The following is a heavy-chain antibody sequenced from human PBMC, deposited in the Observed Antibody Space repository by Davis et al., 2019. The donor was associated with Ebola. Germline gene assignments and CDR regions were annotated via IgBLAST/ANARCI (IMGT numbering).Heavy chain of an antibody. CDR1: GYTFTSYY. V-gene: IGHV1-46*01. D-gene: IGHD2-21*01. J-gene: IGHJ6*02. CDR3: ARELVVVIATSDYYYYGMDV. CDR2: INPSGGST. Sequence: ASAKVSCKASGYTFTSYYMHWVRQAPGQGLEWMGIINPSGGSTSYAQKFQGRVTMTRDTSTSTVYMELSSLRSEDTAVYYCARELVVVIATSDYYYYGMDVWGQGTTVTVSS.